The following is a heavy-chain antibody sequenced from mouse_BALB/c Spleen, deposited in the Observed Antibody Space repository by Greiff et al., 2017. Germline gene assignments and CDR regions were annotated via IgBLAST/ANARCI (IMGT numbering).Heavy chain of an antibody. D-gene: IGHD2-10*02. J-gene: IGHJ2*01. Sequence: EVQLQQSGAELVKPGASVKLSCTASGFNIKDTYMHWVKQRPEQGLEWIGRIDPANGNTKYDPKFQGKATITADTSSNTAYLQLSSLTSEDTAVYYCARRYGKRGEYFDYWGQGTTLTVSS. CDR3: ARRYGKRGEYFDY. CDR2: IDPANGNT. CDR1: GFNIKDTY. V-gene: IGHV14-3*02.